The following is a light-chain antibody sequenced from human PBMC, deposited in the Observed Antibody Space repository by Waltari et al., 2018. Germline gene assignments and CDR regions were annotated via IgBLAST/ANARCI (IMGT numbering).Light chain of an antibody. CDR3: LHYHSAPYT. V-gene: IGKV1-27*01. CDR1: QGITNF. CDR2: DAS. J-gene: IGKJ2*01. Sequence: DIQMTQSPSSLSASVGDRVTITCRARQGITNFLNWYQQKPGKPPRRLIYDASTLEYGVPPRFSGSGSGTVFTLIISSLQPEDFATYFCLHYHSAPYTFGLGTK.